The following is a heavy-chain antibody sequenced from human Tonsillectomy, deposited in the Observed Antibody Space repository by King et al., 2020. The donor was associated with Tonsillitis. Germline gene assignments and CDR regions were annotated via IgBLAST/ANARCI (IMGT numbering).Heavy chain of an antibody. CDR3: ARQISQFETSNYYPP. J-gene: IGHJ4*02. CDR2: IYHSGNT. V-gene: IGHV4-39*01. CDR1: GGSISSSRFY. Sequence: QLQESGPGLVKPSETLSLTCTVSGGSISSSRFYWGWIRQPPGKGLEWIGSIYHSGNTYYNTSLKSRVSISVDTSKNQLSLKLNSVTAADTAVYYCARQISQFETSNYYPPWSQGTLVTVSS. D-gene: IGHD3-9*01.